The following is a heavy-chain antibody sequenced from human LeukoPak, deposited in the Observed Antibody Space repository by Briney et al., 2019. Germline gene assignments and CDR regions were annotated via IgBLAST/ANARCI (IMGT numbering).Heavy chain of an antibody. V-gene: IGHV4-59*01. CDR2: IYYSGST. Sequence: PETLSLTCTVSGGSISSYYWSWIRQPPGKGLEWIGYIYYSGSTNYNPSLKSRVTISVDTSKNRFSLKLSSVTAADTAVYYCARVSGYSYGHTEYYFDYWGQGTLVTVSS. CDR3: ARVSGYSYGHTEYYFDY. J-gene: IGHJ4*02. D-gene: IGHD5-18*01. CDR1: GGSISSYY.